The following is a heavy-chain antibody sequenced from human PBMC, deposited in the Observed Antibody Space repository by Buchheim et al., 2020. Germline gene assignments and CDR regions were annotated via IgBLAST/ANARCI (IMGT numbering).Heavy chain of an antibody. CDR3: AREGDYDSSGYYSYYYYYGMDV. CDR2: ISYDGSNK. D-gene: IGHD3-22*01. J-gene: IGHJ6*02. CDR1: GFTFSSYA. V-gene: IGHV3-30-3*01. Sequence: QVQLVESGGGVVQPGRSLRLSCAASGFTFSSYAMHWVRQAPGKGLEWVAVISYDGSNKYYADSVKGRFTISRDNSKNTLYMKMNSLRAEDTAVYYCAREGDYDSSGYYSYYYYYGMDVWGQGTT.